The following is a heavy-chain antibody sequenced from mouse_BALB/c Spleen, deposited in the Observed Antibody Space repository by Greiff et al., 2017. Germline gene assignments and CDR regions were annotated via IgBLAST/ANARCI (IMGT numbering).Heavy chain of an antibody. CDR1: GFTFSDFY. V-gene: IGHV7-1*02. CDR3: AREGGYYYGSRYQYAMDY. J-gene: IGHJ4*01. CDR2: SRNKANDYTT. D-gene: IGHD1-1*01. Sequence: EVKVVQSGGGLVQPGGSLRLSCATSGFTFSDFYMAWVRQPPGKRLEWIAASRNKANDYTTEYSASVKGRFIVSRDTSQSILYLQMNTLRAEDSATYYCAREGGYYYGSRYQYAMDYGGQEPSATV.